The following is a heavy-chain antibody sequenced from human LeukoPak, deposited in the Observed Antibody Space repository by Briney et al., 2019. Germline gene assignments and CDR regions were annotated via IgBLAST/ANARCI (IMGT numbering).Heavy chain of an antibody. CDR2: IGFDGNNK. CDR1: GFMFSVYG. D-gene: IGHD4/OR15-4a*01. V-gene: IGHV3-33*01. Sequence: GGSLRLSCVASGFMFSVYGMHWVRQAPGKGLEWVAVIGFDGNNKFYADSVKGRFTISRDNSKNTLYLQMNSLRAEDTAVYYCARGSYGAYNYCDYWGQGTLVTVSS. CDR3: ARGSYGAYNYCDY. J-gene: IGHJ4*02.